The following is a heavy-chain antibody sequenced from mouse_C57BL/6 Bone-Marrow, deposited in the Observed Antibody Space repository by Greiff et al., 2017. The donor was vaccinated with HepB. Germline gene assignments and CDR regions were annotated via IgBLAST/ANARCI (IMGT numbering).Heavy chain of an antibody. CDR1: GYTFTSYW. V-gene: IGHV1-50*01. J-gene: IGHJ3*01. CDR3: LYDLFAY. CDR2: IDPSDSYT. D-gene: IGHD2-12*01. Sequence: VQLQQPGAELVKPGASVKLSCKASGYTFTSYWMQWVKQRPGQGLEWIGEIDPSDSYTNYNQKFKGKATLTVDTSSSTAYMQLSSLTSEDSAVYYCLYDLFAYWGQGTLVTVSA.